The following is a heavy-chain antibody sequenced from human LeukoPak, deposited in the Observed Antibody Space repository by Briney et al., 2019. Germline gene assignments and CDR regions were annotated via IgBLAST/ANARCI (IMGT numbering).Heavy chain of an antibody. V-gene: IGHV4-34*01. D-gene: IGHD3-22*01. CDR1: GGSFSGYY. CDR2: INHSGST. Sequence: PSETLSLTCAVYGGSFSGYYWSWIRQPPGKGLEWIGEINHSGSTNYNPSLKSRVTISVDTSKNQFSLKLSSVTAADTAVYYCARSGSGSSHYYFDYWGQGTLVTVSS. CDR3: ARSGSGSSHYYFDY. J-gene: IGHJ4*02.